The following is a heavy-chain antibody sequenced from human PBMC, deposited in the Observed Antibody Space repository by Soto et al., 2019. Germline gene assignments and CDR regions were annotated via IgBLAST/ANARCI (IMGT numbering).Heavy chain of an antibody. J-gene: IGHJ5*02. CDR3: ARSYYDSTGFAVDP. D-gene: IGHD3-22*01. CDR2: MYFGGSF. CDR1: GASVSHGY. Sequence: QMQLQASGPGLVKPSETLSLTCNVSGASVSHGYWSWIRQPPGKGLEWIGFMYFGGSFNYNPSLTSRAPISVETSKNQFSMKLTSVTASDTAVYYCARSYYDSTGFAVDPWCQGTLVTVSS. V-gene: IGHV4-4*08.